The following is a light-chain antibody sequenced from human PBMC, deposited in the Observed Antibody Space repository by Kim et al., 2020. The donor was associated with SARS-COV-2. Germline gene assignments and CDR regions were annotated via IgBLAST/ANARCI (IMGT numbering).Light chain of an antibody. J-gene: IGKJ2*03. Sequence: ASVGDRVTITCRASQSISSTLAWYQQKPGRAPKLLIYKASSLESGVPSRFSGSGSGTEFTLTISSLQPDDFATYYCQQYNTYSQYSFGQGTKLEI. CDR1: QSISST. CDR2: KAS. CDR3: QQYNTYSQYS. V-gene: IGKV1-5*03.